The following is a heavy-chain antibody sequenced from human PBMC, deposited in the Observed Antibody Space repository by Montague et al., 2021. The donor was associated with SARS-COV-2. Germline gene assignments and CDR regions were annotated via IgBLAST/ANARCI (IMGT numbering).Heavy chain of an antibody. J-gene: IGHJ5*02. CDR2: INYRGAT. Sequence: SETLSLTCTVSGDSISSHFWAYIRQPPGKGLEWIGYINYRGATNYNPSLESRVMMSVDTSKNQFSLQLTSVTAADTAVYYCARATSVRGAVGWFDPWGQGTLVTVSS. V-gene: IGHV4-59*11. CDR3: ARATSVRGAVGWFDP. D-gene: IGHD3-10*01. CDR1: GDSISSHF.